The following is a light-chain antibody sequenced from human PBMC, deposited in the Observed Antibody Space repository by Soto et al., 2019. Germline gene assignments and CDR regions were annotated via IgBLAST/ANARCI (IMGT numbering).Light chain of an antibody. Sequence: DIQMTQPPSTLSASVGDRVTITCRASQSISNWLAWYQQKPGKAPRLLIYKASSLQSGVPSRFSGSGSGTEFTLTISSLQPDDFATYYCQQYDSYSWTFGRGTKVEI. J-gene: IGKJ1*01. CDR2: KAS. CDR3: QQYDSYSWT. CDR1: QSISNW. V-gene: IGKV1-5*03.